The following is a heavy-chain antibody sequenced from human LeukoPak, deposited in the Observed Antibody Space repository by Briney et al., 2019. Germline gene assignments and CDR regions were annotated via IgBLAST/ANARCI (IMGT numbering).Heavy chain of an antibody. J-gene: IGHJ5*02. V-gene: IGHV4-59*01. CDR1: GGSISSYY. CDR2: IYYSGST. Sequence: PSETLSLTCTVSGGSISSYYWSWIRQPPGKGLEWIGYIYYSGSTNYNPSLKSRVTISVDTSKNQFSLKLSSVTAADTAVYYCAREGVRGENWFDPWGQGTLVIVSS. D-gene: IGHD3-10*01. CDR3: AREGVRGENWFDP.